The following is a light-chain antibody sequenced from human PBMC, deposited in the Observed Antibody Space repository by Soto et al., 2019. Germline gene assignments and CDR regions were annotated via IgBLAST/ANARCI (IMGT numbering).Light chain of an antibody. CDR3: QSYDSSLRGSV. Sequence: QSVLTQPPSVSGAPGQRVTISCTGSSFNIGAGYDVHWYQQLPGTAPKLLIYGNNNRPSGVPDRFSGSKSGTSASLAITGLQAEDEADYYCQSYDSSLRGSVFGGGTKVTVL. CDR1: SFNIGAGYD. V-gene: IGLV1-40*01. CDR2: GNN. J-gene: IGLJ3*02.